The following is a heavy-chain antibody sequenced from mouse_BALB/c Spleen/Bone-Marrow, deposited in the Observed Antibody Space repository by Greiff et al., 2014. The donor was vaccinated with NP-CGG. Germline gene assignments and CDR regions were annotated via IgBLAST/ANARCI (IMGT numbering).Heavy chain of an antibody. CDR1: GYTFTTYW. CDR3: ARRDSSGYLFDY. CDR2: INPSDGRT. Sequence: QLQQPGAELVRPGASVKLSCKASGYTFTTYWMHWVKQRPGQGLEWIGEINPSDGRTNYSEKFKSKATLTVDKSSNTAYMQLSSLTSEDSAVYYCARRDSSGYLFDYWGQGTTLTVSS. V-gene: IGHV1S81*02. D-gene: IGHD3-2*01. J-gene: IGHJ2*01.